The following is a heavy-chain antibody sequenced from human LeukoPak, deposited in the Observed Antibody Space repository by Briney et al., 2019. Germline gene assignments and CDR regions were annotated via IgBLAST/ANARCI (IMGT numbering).Heavy chain of an antibody. Sequence: ASVKVSCKTSGYIFTNFGNSWVRQAPGQGLEWMGWINPNNGNTEYAQKVQGRVTMTTDTSTTTAYMELRSLRSDDTAVYYCARVAADRWFGEDHWGQGTLVSVSS. J-gene: IGHJ4*02. D-gene: IGHD3-10*01. CDR1: GYIFTNFG. CDR3: ARVAADRWFGEDH. CDR2: INPNNGNT. V-gene: IGHV1-18*01.